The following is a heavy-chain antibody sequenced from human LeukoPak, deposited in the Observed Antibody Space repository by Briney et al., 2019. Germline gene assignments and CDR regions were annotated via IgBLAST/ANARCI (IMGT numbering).Heavy chain of an antibody. CDR3: ARGIVVVIMGEYAFDI. Sequence: SVKVSCKASGGTFSSYAISWVRQAPGQGLEWMGGIIPIFGTANYAQKFHGRVTITADESTSTAYTELSSLRSEDTAVYYCARGIVVVIMGEYAFDIWGQGTMVTVSS. CDR2: IIPIFGTA. D-gene: IGHD3-22*01. CDR1: GGTFSSYA. V-gene: IGHV1-69*13. J-gene: IGHJ3*02.